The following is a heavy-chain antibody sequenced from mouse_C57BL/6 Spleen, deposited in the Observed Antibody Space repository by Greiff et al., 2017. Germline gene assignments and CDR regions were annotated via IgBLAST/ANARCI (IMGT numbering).Heavy chain of an antibody. V-gene: IGHV5-17*01. CDR2: ISSGSSTI. J-gene: IGHJ4*01. Sequence: DVQLQESGGGLVKPGGSLKLSCAASGFTFSDYGMHWVRQAPEKGLEWVAYISSGSSTIYYADTVKGRFTISRDNAKNTLFLQMTSLRSEDTAMYYCARIYYAMDYWGQGTSVTVSS. CDR1: GFTFSDYG. CDR3: ARIYYAMDY.